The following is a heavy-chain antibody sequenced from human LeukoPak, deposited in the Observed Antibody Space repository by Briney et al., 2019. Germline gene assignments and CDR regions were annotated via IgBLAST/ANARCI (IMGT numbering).Heavy chain of an antibody. Sequence: GGSLRLSCAASGFTFSSYDMHWVRQATGKGLEWVSGIGTAGDTYYSGSVKGRFTISREDAKNSLYLQMNSLRAEDTAVYYCVKDRWVDHWGQGTLVTVSS. V-gene: IGHV3-13*01. CDR2: IGTAGDT. CDR3: VKDRWVDH. D-gene: IGHD6-13*01. CDR1: GFTFSSYD. J-gene: IGHJ4*02.